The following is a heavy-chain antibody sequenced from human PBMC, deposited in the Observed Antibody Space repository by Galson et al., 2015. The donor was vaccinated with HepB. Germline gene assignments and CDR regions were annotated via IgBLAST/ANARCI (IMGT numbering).Heavy chain of an antibody. CDR1: GYTFTSYG. V-gene: IGHV1-18*01. CDR3: ARDGRGYNKRAAPLNLY. J-gene: IGHJ4*02. Sequence: SVKVSCKASGYTFTSYGISWVRQAPGQGLEWMGWISAYNGNTNYAQKLQGRVTMTTDTSTSTAYMELRSLRSDDTAVYYCARDGRGYNKRAAPLNLYWGQGTLVTVSS. CDR2: ISAYNGNT. D-gene: IGHD5-24*01.